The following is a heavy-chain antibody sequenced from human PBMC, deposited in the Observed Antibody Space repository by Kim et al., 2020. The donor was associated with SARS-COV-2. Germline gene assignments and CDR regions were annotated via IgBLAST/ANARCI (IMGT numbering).Heavy chain of an antibody. J-gene: IGHJ4*02. V-gene: IGHV3-53*01. Sequence: STYYADSVKGRFTISKDIPKDTLYLQRNSLRAEDTAVYYCSSSTVGAYFDYWGRGSLVTVSS. CDR3: SSSTVGAYFDY. D-gene: IGHD1-26*01. CDR2: ST.